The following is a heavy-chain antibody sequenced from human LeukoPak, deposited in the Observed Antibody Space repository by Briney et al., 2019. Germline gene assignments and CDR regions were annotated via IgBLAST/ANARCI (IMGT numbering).Heavy chain of an antibody. D-gene: IGHD4-17*01. V-gene: IGHV4-30-4*01. CDR2: IYYSGST. CDR3: ASVDYGDYLFKY. Sequence: SETLSLTCTVSGGSISSSSYYWSWIRQPPGKGLEWIGYIYYSGSTYYNPSLKSRVTISVDTSKNQFSLKLSSVTAADTAVYYCASVDYGDYLFKYWGQGTLVTVSS. CDR1: GGSISSSSYY. J-gene: IGHJ4*02.